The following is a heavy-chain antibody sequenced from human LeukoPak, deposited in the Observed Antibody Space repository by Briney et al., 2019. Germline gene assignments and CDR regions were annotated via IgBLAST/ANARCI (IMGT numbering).Heavy chain of an antibody. CDR1: GFTFSDYY. Sequence: PGGSLRLSCAASGFTFSDYYMSWIRQAPGKGPEWVSYISSSSAYTNYADSVKGRFTISRDNAKNSLYLQINSLRAEDTAVYYCARDCRTNFYFLMDVWGKGTTVTVSS. V-gene: IGHV3-11*06. CDR2: ISSSSAYT. D-gene: IGHD2-21*02. CDR3: ARDCRTNFYFLMDV. J-gene: IGHJ6*04.